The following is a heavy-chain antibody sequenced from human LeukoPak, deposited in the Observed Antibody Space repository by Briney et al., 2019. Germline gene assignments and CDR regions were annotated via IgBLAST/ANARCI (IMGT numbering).Heavy chain of an antibody. Sequence: ASVKVSCKASGYTFTGYYMHWVRQAPGQGLEWMGWINPNSGGTNYAQKFQGRVTMTRDTSISTAYMELSRLRSDDTAVYYCARDFPCSSTSCYGTDAFDIWGQGTMVTVSS. CDR2: INPNSGGT. CDR3: ARDFPCSSTSCYGTDAFDI. CDR1: GYTFTGYY. D-gene: IGHD2-2*01. V-gene: IGHV1-2*02. J-gene: IGHJ3*02.